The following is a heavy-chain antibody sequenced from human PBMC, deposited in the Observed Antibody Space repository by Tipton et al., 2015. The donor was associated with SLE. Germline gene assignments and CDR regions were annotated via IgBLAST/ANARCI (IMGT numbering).Heavy chain of an antibody. V-gene: IGHV3-23*01. CDR2: ISGSGGST. D-gene: IGHD3-22*01. Sequence: SLRLSCAASGFTFSSYAMSWVRQAPGKGLEWVSVISGSGGSTYYADSVKGRFTISRDNTKNTLYLQMNSLRAEDTAVYYCAKTLYYYDSSGPFDYWGQGTLVTVSS. CDR3: AKTLYYYDSSGPFDY. J-gene: IGHJ4*02. CDR1: GFTFSSYA.